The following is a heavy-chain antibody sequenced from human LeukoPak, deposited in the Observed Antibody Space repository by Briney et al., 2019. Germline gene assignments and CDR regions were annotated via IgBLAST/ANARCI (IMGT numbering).Heavy chain of an antibody. Sequence: GASVKVSCKASGYTFTGYYMHWVRQAPGQGLEWMGWINPNSGGTNYAQKFQGRVTMTRDTSISTAYMELSRLRSDDTAVYYCARDSRPDFWSGYYTTPYWFDPWGQGTLVTVSS. CDR3: ARDSRPDFWSGYYTTPYWFDP. V-gene: IGHV1-2*02. D-gene: IGHD3-3*01. J-gene: IGHJ5*02. CDR1: GYTFTGYY. CDR2: INPNSGGT.